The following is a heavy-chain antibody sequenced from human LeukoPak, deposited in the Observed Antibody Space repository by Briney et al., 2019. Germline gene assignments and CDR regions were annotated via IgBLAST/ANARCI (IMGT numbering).Heavy chain of an antibody. CDR1: GFSFSRYE. CDR2: IDSRSITI. V-gene: IGHV3-48*03. D-gene: IGHD2-15*01. Sequence: GGSLRLSCATSGFSFSRYEMNWVRQAPGKGLEGVAYIDSRSITIYYADSMKGRFTISRDNAKNSLYLQMNSLRVGDTAIYYCAREEYQVLLDWGQGILVTVAS. CDR3: AREEYQVLLD. J-gene: IGHJ4*02.